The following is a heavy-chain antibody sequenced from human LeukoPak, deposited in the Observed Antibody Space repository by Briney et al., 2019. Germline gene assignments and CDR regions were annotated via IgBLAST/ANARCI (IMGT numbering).Heavy chain of an antibody. Sequence: SETLSLTCTVSGDSISSLYWSWIRQPPGKALEWIGYIYGSGNTNYNPSLKSRVTMSIDTSKNQFSLKLTSVTAADTATYYWARETSLAGFASGLGCTYWGQGILVTVSS. CDR3: ARETSLAGFASGLGCTY. D-gene: IGHD5-12*01. J-gene: IGHJ4*02. CDR1: GDSISSLY. CDR2: IYGSGNT. V-gene: IGHV4-59*01.